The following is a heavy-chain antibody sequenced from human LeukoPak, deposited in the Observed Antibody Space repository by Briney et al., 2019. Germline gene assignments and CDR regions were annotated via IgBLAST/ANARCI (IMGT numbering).Heavy chain of an antibody. V-gene: IGHV3-20*04. CDR2: INWNGGST. CDR1: GFTFDDYG. CDR3: ARDRSMVRGVIGPFDY. J-gene: IGHJ4*02. Sequence: TGGSLRLSCAASGFTFDDYGMSWVRQAPGKGLEWVSGINWNGGSTGYADSVKGRFTISRVNAKNSLYLQMNSLRAEDTALYYCARDRSMVRGVIGPFDYWGQGTLVTVSS. D-gene: IGHD3-10*01.